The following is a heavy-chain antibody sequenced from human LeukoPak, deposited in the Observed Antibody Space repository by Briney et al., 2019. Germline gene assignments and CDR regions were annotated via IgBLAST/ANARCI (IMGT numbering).Heavy chain of an antibody. CDR2: IYPGDSDT. J-gene: IGHJ6*02. Sequence: GESLKISCKGSGYSFTSYWIGWVRHVPGKGPGWVGIIYPGDSDTRYSPSFPRQVTISADKSISTAYLQWSSLKASDTAMYYCARRLSTDYYYYGMDVWGQGTTVTVSS. CDR3: ARRLSTDYYYYGMDV. D-gene: IGHD1-1*01. V-gene: IGHV5-51*01. CDR1: GYSFTSYW.